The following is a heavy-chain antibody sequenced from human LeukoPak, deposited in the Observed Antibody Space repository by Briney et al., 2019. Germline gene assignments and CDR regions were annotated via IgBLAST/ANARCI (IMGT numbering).Heavy chain of an antibody. J-gene: IGHJ4*02. CDR3: ARFTWIQLCDY. CDR2: IYYSGST. Sequence: PSETLSLTCAVYGGSFSGYYWGWLRQPPGKGLEWIGSIYYSGSTYYNPSLKSRVTISVDTSKNQFSLKLSSVTAADTAVYYCARFTWIQLCDYWGQGTLVTVSS. CDR1: GGSFSGYY. D-gene: IGHD5-18*01. V-gene: IGHV4-39*01.